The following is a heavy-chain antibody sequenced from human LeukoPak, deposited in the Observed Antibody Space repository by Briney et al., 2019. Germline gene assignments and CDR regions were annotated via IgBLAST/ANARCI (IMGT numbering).Heavy chain of an antibody. CDR3: ARGDNNHYYPNDY. J-gene: IGHJ4*02. Sequence: PSETLSLTCTVSGGSISSGDYYWSWIRQPPGKGLEWIGYIYYSGSTYYNPSLKSRVTISVDTSKNQFSLKLSSVTAADTAVYYCARGDNNHYYPNDYWGQGTLVTVSS. V-gene: IGHV4-30-4*01. CDR1: GGSISSGDYY. CDR2: IYYSGST. D-gene: IGHD1-26*01.